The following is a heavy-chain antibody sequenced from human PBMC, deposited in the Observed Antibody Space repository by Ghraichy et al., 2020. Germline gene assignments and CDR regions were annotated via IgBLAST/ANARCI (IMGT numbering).Heavy chain of an antibody. V-gene: IGHV3-53*01. CDR2: IYSGGST. CDR1: GFTVSSNY. CDR3: ARGPGIYYYGMDV. Sequence: ESLNISCAASGFTVSSNYMSWVRQAPGKGLEWVSVIYSGGSTYYADSVKGRFTISRDNSKNTLYLQMNSLRAEDTAVYYCARGPGIYYYGMDVWGQGTTVTVSS. J-gene: IGHJ6*02.